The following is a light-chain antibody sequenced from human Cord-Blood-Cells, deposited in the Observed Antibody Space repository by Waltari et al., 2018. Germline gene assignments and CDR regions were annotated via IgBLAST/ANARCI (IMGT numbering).Light chain of an antibody. V-gene: IGKV1-5*03. CDR2: KAS. J-gene: IGKJ2*01. Sequence: DIQMTRSPSTLSASVGDRVTITCRASQSISSWLAWYQQKPGKAPKLLIYKASSLESWVPSRFSGSGSRTEFTLTISCLQPDDFATYYCQQYNSYPYTFGQGTKMEIK. CDR3: QQYNSYPYT. CDR1: QSISSW.